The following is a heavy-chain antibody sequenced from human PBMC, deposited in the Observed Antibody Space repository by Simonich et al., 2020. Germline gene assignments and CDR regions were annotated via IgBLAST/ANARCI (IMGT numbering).Heavy chain of an antibody. J-gene: IGHJ3*02. CDR2: IYPCDAHT. D-gene: IGHD1-1*01. CDR1: GYSFTSYW. Sequence: EVKLVQSGAEVKKPGESLKISCKGSGYSFTSYWIGWVRQMPGKGLEWMGTIYPCDAHTRSRPSFQGQVTISADKSISTAYLQWSSLKASDTAMYYCARQLNDFDIWGQGTMVTVSS. CDR3: ARQLNDFDI. V-gene: IGHV5-51*01.